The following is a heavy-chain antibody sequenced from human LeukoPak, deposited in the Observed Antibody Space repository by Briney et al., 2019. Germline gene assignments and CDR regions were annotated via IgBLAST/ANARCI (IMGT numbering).Heavy chain of an antibody. CDR3: AGIVATIFCGMDV. Sequence: PSETLSLTCAVYGGSFSGYYWSWIRQPPGKGLEWIGEINHSGSTNYNPSLKSRVTISVDTSKNQFSLKLSSVTAADTAVYYCAGIVATIFCGMDVWGQGTTVTVSS. CDR1: GGSFSGYY. D-gene: IGHD5-12*01. J-gene: IGHJ6*02. CDR2: INHSGST. V-gene: IGHV4-34*01.